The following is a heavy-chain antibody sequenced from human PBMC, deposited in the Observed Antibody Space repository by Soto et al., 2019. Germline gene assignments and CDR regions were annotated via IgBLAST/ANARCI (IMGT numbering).Heavy chain of an antibody. CDR3: AKDPSGRGAIDQ. D-gene: IGHD1-26*01. Sequence: QGQLVGSGGGVVQPGRSLRLSCVGSGLRFGDYAMHWVRQAPGEGLEWLALISYDGQKIYYADSVKGRFTISRDNSKNTLYLQMNSLRGDDTALFYCAKDPSGRGAIDQWGQGTLVIVSS. CDR2: ISYDGQKI. J-gene: IGHJ5*02. CDR1: GLRFGDYA. V-gene: IGHV3-30*18.